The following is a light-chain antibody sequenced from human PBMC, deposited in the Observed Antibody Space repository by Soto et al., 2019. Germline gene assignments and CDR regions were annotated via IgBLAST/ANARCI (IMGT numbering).Light chain of an antibody. V-gene: IGKV3-20*01. CDR2: GAS. J-gene: IGKJ2*01. Sequence: EIVLTQSPGTLSLSPGERATLSCRASQTISSSYLAWYQQKPGQAPRLLIFGASSRATDIPDRFSGSGSGTDFTLTISRLQPEDFAVYYCQHYYSSPPKYTFGQGTKLEIK. CDR3: QHYYSSPPKYT. CDR1: QTISSSY.